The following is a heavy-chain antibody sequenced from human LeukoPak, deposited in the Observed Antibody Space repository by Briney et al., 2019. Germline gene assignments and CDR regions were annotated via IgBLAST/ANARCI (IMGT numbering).Heavy chain of an antibody. CDR2: IYSGGST. Sequence: PGGSLRLSCAASGLTVSNNYMSWVRQAPGKGLEWVSLIYSGGSTDYADSVKGRFTISRDNSKNTLYLQMNSLRAEDTAVYYCARGGDIVGTSRSAFDIWGQGTMVTVSS. D-gene: IGHD1-26*01. CDR1: GLTVSNNY. CDR3: ARGGDIVGTSRSAFDI. V-gene: IGHV3-53*01. J-gene: IGHJ3*02.